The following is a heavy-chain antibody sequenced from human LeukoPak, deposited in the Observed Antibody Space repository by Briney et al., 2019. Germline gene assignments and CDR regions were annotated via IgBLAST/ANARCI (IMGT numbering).Heavy chain of an antibody. CDR2: IIPIFGTA. D-gene: IGHD5-24*01. V-gene: IGHV1-69*06. CDR3: ARKLPRRGFDY. J-gene: IGHJ4*02. CDR1: GGTFSSYA. Sequence: ASVKVSCKASGGTFSSYAISWVRQAPGQGLEWMGGIIPIFGTANYAQKFQGRVTITADKSTSTAYMELSSLRSEDTAVYYCARKLPRRGFDYWGQGTLVTVSS.